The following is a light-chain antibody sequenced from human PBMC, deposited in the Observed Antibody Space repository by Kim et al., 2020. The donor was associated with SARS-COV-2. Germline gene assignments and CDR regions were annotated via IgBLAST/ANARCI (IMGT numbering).Light chain of an antibody. J-gene: IGKJ5*01. CDR1: QSVTRRY. CDR3: QQCGSSHT. V-gene: IGKV3-20*01. CDR2: GAY. Sequence: PRERAPPSRRGRQSVTRRYLAWYQQKPRAAPRLLISGAYRSATVTSERCSVSVCGTDFTLTLSTLGREDVGVYYCQQCGSSHTFGQGAPMEIK.